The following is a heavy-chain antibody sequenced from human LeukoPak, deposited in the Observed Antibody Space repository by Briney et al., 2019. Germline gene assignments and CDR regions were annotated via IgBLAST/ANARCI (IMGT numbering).Heavy chain of an antibody. Sequence: PGGSLRLSCEASGFTFGSHAMYWVRQAPGKGLEWVAGIFGSGGSPHYADPVKGRFTIYRDNSRNTVYLQINSLRAEDTAVYYCGKTTVGYSSGQKPAWPVDYWGQGTLVTVSS. D-gene: IGHD5-18*01. CDR1: GFTFGSHA. CDR2: IFGSGGSP. CDR3: GKTTVGYSSGQKPAWPVDY. V-gene: IGHV3-23*01. J-gene: IGHJ4*02.